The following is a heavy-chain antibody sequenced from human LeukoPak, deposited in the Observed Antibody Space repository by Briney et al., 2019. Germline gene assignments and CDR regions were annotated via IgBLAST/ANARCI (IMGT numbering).Heavy chain of an antibody. CDR1: GFTFSSYE. Sequence: GGSLRLSCAASGFTFSSYEMNWVRQAPGKGLEWVSYISSSGGTIYYADSVKGRFTISRDNAKNSLYLQMNSLRAEDTAVYYCARDSRKNRLAYWGQGTLVTVSS. CDR3: ARDSRKNRLAY. V-gene: IGHV3-48*03. J-gene: IGHJ4*02. D-gene: IGHD2/OR15-2a*01. CDR2: ISSSGGTI.